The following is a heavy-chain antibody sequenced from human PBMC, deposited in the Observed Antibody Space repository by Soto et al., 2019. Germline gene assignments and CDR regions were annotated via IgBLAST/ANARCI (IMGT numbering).Heavy chain of an antibody. CDR1: GKSLSGYY. CDR3: ARHHVRGRTIAGAAEF. Sequence: QVQLQQWGAGLLKPSETLSLTCAVYGKSLSGYYWSWIRQPPGEALEWIGEINHSGNTNYNPSLKSRVTISVDTSKNQLVLNLSSVTASDTAMYYCARHHVRGRTIAGAAEFWGQGTLVTVSS. J-gene: IGHJ4*02. D-gene: IGHD1-26*01. CDR2: INHSGNT. V-gene: IGHV4-34*01.